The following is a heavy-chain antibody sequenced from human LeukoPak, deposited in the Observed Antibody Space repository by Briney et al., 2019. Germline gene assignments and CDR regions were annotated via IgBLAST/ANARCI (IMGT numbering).Heavy chain of an antibody. CDR3: ARVLRGEGYFDY. D-gene: IGHD3-10*01. Sequence: GASVKVSCKASGGTFSSYAISWVRQAPGQGLEWMGRIIPILGIANYVQKFQGRVTITADKSTSTAYMELSSLRSEDTAVYYCARVLRGEGYFDYWGQGTLVTVSS. CDR2: IIPILGIA. CDR1: GGTFSSYA. J-gene: IGHJ4*02. V-gene: IGHV1-69*04.